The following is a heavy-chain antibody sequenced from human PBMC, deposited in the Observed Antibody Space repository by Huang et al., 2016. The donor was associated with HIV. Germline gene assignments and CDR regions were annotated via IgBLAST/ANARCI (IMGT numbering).Heavy chain of an antibody. CDR1: GFDFSKYS. J-gene: IGHJ4*02. CDR3: ARTEMEYYYGSSGYYPDY. CDR2: MSGTSSNI. D-gene: IGHD3-22*01. V-gene: IGHV3-48*01. Sequence: EVQLVESGGALVQPGGSLKLSCVVSGFDFSKYSMNWVRQATGKGLEGGSDMSGTSSNIYDADSVKVRCTISRDNAKNSVFLQMRSLRAEDTALYYCARTEMEYYYGSSGYYPDYWGQGTQVTVSS.